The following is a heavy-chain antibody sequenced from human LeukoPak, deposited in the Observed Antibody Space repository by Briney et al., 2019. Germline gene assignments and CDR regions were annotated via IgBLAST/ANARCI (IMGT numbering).Heavy chain of an antibody. J-gene: IGHJ4*02. CDR1: GGSISSGGYS. Sequence: SETLSLTCAVSGGSISSGGYSWNWIRQPPGKGLEWTEYIYHSGSTYYNPSLKSRVTISVDRSKNQFSLRLSSVTAADTAVYYCARGLFYGDVDYWGQGTLVTVSS. D-gene: IGHD4-17*01. CDR3: ARGLFYGDVDY. CDR2: IYHSGST. V-gene: IGHV4-30-2*01.